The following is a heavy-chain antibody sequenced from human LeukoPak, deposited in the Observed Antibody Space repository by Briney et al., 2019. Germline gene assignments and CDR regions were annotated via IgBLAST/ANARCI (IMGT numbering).Heavy chain of an antibody. D-gene: IGHD5-24*01. J-gene: IGHJ4*02. CDR1: GFTFSDYD. Sequence: GGSLRLPCAASGFTFSDYDVHWVRQAPGKGLEWVSAISSSSSYIYYADSIKGRFTISRDNAENSLYLQMNSLRAVDTAVYFCARGEEKATITALDSWGQGTLVTVSS. CDR3: ARGEEKATITALDS. CDR2: ISSSSSYI. V-gene: IGHV3-21*01.